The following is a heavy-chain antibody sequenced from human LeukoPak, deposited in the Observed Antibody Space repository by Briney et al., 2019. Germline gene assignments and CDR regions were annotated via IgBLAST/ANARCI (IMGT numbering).Heavy chain of an antibody. Sequence: PSETLSLTCTVSGGSISSYYWSWIRQPPGKGLEWIGYIYYSGSTNYNPSLKSRVTISVDTSKNQFSLKLSSVTAADTAVYYCARVHYGLGSYVIAPRRYYGMDVWGQGTTVTVSS. CDR3: ARVHYGLGSYVIAPRRYYGMDV. CDR2: IYYSGST. CDR1: GGSISSYY. J-gene: IGHJ6*02. D-gene: IGHD3-10*01. V-gene: IGHV4-59*01.